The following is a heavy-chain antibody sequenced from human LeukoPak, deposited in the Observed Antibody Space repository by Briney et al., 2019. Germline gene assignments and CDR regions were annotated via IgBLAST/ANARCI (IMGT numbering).Heavy chain of an antibody. V-gene: IGHV1-2*02. CDR3: ARLYDSRFDP. CDR2: INPNSGGT. CDR1: GYTFTGNY. J-gene: IGHJ5*02. D-gene: IGHD2-2*02. Sequence: GASVKVPCKXSGYTFTGNYMHWVRQAPGQGLEWMGWINPNSGGTNYAQKFQGRVTMTRDTSISTAYMELSRLRSDDTAVYYCARLYDSRFDPWGQGTLVTVSS.